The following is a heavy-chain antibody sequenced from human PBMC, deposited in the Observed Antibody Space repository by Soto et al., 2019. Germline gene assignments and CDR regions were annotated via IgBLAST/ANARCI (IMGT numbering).Heavy chain of an antibody. J-gene: IGHJ4*02. Sequence: GGSLRLSCAASGFTFSSYWMHWVRQAPGKGLEWVAVVSHDGTNTNYADSVKGRFTISRDSSKNTVSLEMTSLRAEDTAVYYCAKGGRQWLVTSDFNYWGQGALVTVSS. D-gene: IGHD6-19*01. CDR2: VSHDGTNT. CDR3: AKGGRQWLVTSDFNY. V-gene: IGHV3-30*18. CDR1: GFTFSSYW.